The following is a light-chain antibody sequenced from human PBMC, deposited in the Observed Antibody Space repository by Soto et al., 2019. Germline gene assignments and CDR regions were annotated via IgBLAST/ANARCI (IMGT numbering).Light chain of an antibody. CDR1: QSVLYSTNNKNY. Sequence: DIVMTQSPDSLAVSLGEWATINCKSSQSVLYSTNNKNYLAWYQQKPGQPPKLLIYWAATRESGVPDRFSGSGSGTDFTLTISSLQAEDLAVYYCQQYYITPLTFGGGTKVEIK. CDR2: WAA. V-gene: IGKV4-1*01. CDR3: QQYYITPLT. J-gene: IGKJ4*01.